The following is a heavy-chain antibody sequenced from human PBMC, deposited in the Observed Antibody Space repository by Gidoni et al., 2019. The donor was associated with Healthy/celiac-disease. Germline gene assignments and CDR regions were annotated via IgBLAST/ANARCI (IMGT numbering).Heavy chain of an antibody. CDR3: ARDFIGYGSGSYPYNWFDP. J-gene: IGHJ5*02. CDR1: GSSISSGYY. CDR2: IYHRGST. V-gene: IGHV4-38-2*02. D-gene: IGHD3-10*01. Sequence: QVQLPESGPGLVKPSETLSLTCTVSGSSISSGYYWGGLRQPQGKGLEWIGSIYHRGSTYYNPSLKSRVTISVDTSKNQFSLKLSSVTAADTAGYYCARDFIGYGSGSYPYNWFDPWGQGTLVTVSS.